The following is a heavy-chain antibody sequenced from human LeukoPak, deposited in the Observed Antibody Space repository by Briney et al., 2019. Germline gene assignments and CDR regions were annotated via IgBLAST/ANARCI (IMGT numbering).Heavy chain of an antibody. CDR3: ARDDFSSARAFDI. Sequence: GSSVKVSCKAPGGTFNKYSISWVRQAPGQGPEWMGGIIPMFVTANYAQKFQGRLTITADKSTSTAYMELSSLRSEDTAVYYCARDDFSSARAFDIWGQGTMVTVSS. D-gene: IGHD6-13*01. CDR1: GGTFNKYS. J-gene: IGHJ3*02. V-gene: IGHV1-69*06. CDR2: IIPMFVTA.